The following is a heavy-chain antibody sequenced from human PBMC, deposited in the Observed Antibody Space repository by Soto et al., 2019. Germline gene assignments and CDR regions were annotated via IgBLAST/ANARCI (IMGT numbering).Heavy chain of an antibody. D-gene: IGHD6-19*01. CDR3: ARDGGERVAVAGTNFVY. V-gene: IGHV1-2*02. J-gene: IGHJ4*02. Sequence: QVQLVQSGAEVKKPGASVKVSCKASGYTFTGYYMHWVRQAPGQGLEWMGWINPNSGGTNYAQKFQGRVTMTRDTSISTAYMELSRLRSDDTAVYYCARDGGERVAVAGTNFVYWGQGTLVTVSS. CDR1: GYTFTGYY. CDR2: INPNSGGT.